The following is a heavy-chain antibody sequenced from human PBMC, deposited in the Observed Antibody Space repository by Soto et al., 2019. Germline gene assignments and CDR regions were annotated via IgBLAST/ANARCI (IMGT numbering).Heavy chain of an antibody. CDR2: INHSGST. Sequence: SETLSLTCAVYGGSFSGYYWSWIRQPPGKGLEWIGEINHSGSTNYNPSLKSRVTISVDTSKNQFSLKLSSVTAADTAVYYCARGGDFWSGYACDYWGQGTLVTVSS. CDR3: ARGGDFWSGYACDY. CDR1: GGSFSGYY. D-gene: IGHD3-3*01. J-gene: IGHJ4*02. V-gene: IGHV4-34*01.